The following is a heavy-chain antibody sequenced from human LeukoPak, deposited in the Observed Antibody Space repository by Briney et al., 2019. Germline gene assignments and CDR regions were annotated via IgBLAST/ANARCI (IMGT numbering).Heavy chain of an antibody. CDR2: IYYSGST. V-gene: IGHV4-59*12. CDR3: ARGPLLLWFGELLPNYNWFDP. D-gene: IGHD3-10*01. Sequence: PSETLSLTCTVSGGSISSYYWSWIRQPPGKGLEWIGYIYYSGSTNYNPSLKSRVTISVDTSKNQFSLKLSSVTAADTAVYYCARGPLLLWFGELLPNYNWFDPWGQGTLVTVSS. CDR1: GGSISSYY. J-gene: IGHJ5*02.